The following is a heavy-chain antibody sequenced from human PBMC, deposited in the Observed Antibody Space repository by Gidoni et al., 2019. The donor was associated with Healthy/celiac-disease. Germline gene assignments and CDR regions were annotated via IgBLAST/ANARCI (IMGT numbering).Heavy chain of an antibody. CDR1: GGTFGSYA. V-gene: IGHV1-69*01. Sequence: QVQLVQSGAAVKKPGSSVKFSCKASGGTFGSYAISWVVQAPGQGLEWMGGISPIFGTANYAQTFPGRVTITADEFTSTAYTELSRLSSEDTAVYYCARGYIVVVVAAIKDYYYGMDVWGQGTTVTVSS. CDR2: ISPIFGTA. CDR3: ARGYIVVVVAAIKDYYYGMDV. D-gene: IGHD2-15*01. J-gene: IGHJ6*02.